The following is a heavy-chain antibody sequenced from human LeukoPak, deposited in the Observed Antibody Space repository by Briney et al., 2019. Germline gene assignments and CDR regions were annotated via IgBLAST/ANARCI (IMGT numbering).Heavy chain of an antibody. D-gene: IGHD6-19*01. CDR3: ARETPDSSGWD. J-gene: IGHJ4*02. CDR2: IKQDGSEK. CDR1: GFTFSSYW. Sequence: GGSLRLSCAASGFTFSSYWMSWVRQAPGKGLEWVANIKQDGSEKYYVDSVKGRFTMSRDNAKNSLYLQMNSLRAGDTAVYYCARETPDSSGWDWGQGTLVTVSS. V-gene: IGHV3-7*01.